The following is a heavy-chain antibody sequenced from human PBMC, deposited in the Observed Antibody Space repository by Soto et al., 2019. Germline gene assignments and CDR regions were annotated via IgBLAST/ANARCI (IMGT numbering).Heavy chain of an antibody. D-gene: IGHD5-12*01. J-gene: IGHJ6*02. V-gene: IGHV1-69*13. Sequence: GASVKVSCKASGGTFSSYAISWVRQAPGQGLEWMGGIIPIFGTANYAQKFQGRVTITADESTSTAYMELSSLRSEDTAVYYCASSLYSGYDGNYYGMDVWGQGTTVTVSS. CDR3: ASSLYSGYDGNYYGMDV. CDR1: GGTFSSYA. CDR2: IIPIFGTA.